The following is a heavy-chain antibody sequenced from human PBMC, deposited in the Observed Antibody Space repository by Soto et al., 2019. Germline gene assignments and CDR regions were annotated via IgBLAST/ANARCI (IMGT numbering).Heavy chain of an antibody. CDR2: IKEDGSEQ. J-gene: IGHJ6*01. Sequence: EEQVVESGGGLVQPGGSLRLSCAASGFSISHYWMRWVRQAPGKGLEWVANIKEDGSEQNYVDSLKGRFTISRDNAKKSLYLDMNSLRADDTAVYYCANTVVRGLGTTVTVSS. CDR3: ANTVV. V-gene: IGHV3-7*05. D-gene: IGHD3-10*01. CDR1: GFSISHYW.